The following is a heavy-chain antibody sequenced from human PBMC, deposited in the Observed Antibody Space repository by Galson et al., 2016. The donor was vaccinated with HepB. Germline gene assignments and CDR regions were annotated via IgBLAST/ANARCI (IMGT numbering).Heavy chain of an antibody. V-gene: IGHV3-23*01. J-gene: IGHJ4*02. CDR2: LSHSGGGA. Sequence: SLRLSCAASGFTFSSFAMTWVRQAPGKGLEWVSSLSHSGGGAYYADSVKGRFTISRDNFNNTLSLHMNSLRAEDTAVYYCAKVIPSTKRIINALDNWGQGTLVTVSS. CDR3: AKVIPSTKRIINALDN. CDR1: GFTFSSFA. D-gene: IGHD3-10*01.